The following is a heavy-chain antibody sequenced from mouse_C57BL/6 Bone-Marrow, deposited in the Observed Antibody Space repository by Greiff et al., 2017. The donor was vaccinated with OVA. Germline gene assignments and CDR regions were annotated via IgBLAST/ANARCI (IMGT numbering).Heavy chain of an antibody. D-gene: IGHD1-1*01. J-gene: IGHJ4*01. CDR1: GFTFSDYG. V-gene: IGHV5-15*01. Sequence: EVQVVESGGGLVQPGGSLKLSCAASGFTFSDYGMAWVRQAPRKGPEWVAFISNLAYSIYYADTVTGRFTISRENAKNTLYLEMSSLRSEDTAMYYCARHHYGSSYVGAMDYWGQGTSVTVSS. CDR2: ISNLAYSI. CDR3: ARHHYGSSYVGAMDY.